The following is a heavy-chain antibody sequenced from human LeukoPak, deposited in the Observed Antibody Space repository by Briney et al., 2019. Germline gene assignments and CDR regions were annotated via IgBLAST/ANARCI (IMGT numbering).Heavy chain of an antibody. V-gene: IGHV3-30-3*02. Sequence: GRSLRLSCAASGFTFSSYAMHWVRQAPGKGLEWVAVISYDGSNKYYADSVKGRFTISRDNSKNTLYLQMNSLRAEDTAVYYCAKKAGLDSGSYFPYAFDIWGQGTMVTVSS. CDR2: ISYDGSNK. J-gene: IGHJ3*02. CDR1: GFTFSSYA. D-gene: IGHD1-26*01. CDR3: AKKAGLDSGSYFPYAFDI.